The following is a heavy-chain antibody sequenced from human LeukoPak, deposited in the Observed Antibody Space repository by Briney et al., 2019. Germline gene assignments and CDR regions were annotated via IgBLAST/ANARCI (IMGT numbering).Heavy chain of an antibody. J-gene: IGHJ6*03. CDR3: ARHRKQLRTGASYYYYMDV. CDR1: GGSITSSSYY. V-gene: IGHV4-39*01. CDR2: IYYSGST. D-gene: IGHD5-18*01. Sequence: KPSETLSLTCSVSGGSITSSSYYWGWIRQPPGKGLEWIGSIYYSGSTYYNPSLKSRVTISVDTSKNQFSLKLSSVTAADTAVYYCARHRKQLRTGASYYYYMDVWGKGTTVTVSS.